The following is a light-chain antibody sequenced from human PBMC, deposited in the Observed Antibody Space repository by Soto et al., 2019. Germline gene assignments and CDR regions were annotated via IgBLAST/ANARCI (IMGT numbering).Light chain of an antibody. J-gene: IGKJ2*01. CDR3: QQYNNWPRT. CDR1: QSVSSN. V-gene: IGKV3-15*01. Sequence: EIXMTQSXATLSVSPGERATVSCRASQSVSSNLAWYQQKPGQAPRLLIYGASTRATGIPARFSGSGSGTEFTLTIGSLQSEDFAVYYCQQYNNWPRTFGQGTKLEIK. CDR2: GAS.